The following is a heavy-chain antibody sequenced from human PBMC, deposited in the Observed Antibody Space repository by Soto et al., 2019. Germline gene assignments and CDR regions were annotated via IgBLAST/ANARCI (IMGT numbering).Heavy chain of an antibody. J-gene: IGHJ4*02. Sequence: GGSLRLSCAASGFTFSSYAMSWVRQAPGKGLEWVSAISGSGGSTYYAASVKGRFTISRDNSKNTLYLQMNSLRAEDTAVYYCAKALDILTGYLYYFDYWGQGTLVTVSS. CDR1: GFTFSSYA. D-gene: IGHD3-9*01. V-gene: IGHV3-23*01. CDR3: AKALDILTGYLYYFDY. CDR2: ISGSGGST.